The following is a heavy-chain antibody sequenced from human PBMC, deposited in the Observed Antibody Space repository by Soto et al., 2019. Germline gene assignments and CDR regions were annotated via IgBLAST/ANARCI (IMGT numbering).Heavy chain of an antibody. CDR1: GFTFRDYY. J-gene: IGHJ4*02. D-gene: IGHD1-26*01. Sequence: QVQLVESGGGLVKPGGSLRLSCEASGFTFRDYYMTWIRQATGKGLEWVSHISGSGSYTNYADSLKGRFTISRDNANNTLYLKMNSLRVEDTAVYYCARAWGGSDRFDYWGQGTLVTVSS. V-gene: IGHV3-11*05. CDR3: ARAWGGSDRFDY. CDR2: ISGSGSYT.